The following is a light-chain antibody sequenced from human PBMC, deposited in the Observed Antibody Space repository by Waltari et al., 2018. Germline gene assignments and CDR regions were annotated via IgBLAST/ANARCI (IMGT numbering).Light chain of an antibody. CDR2: WAS. V-gene: IGKV4-1*01. CDR3: QQYYSTPLT. Sequence: DIVMTQSPDSLAVSLGESATINCKSRQSVLSSSNNKNYLAWYQQKPGQPPKLLIYWASTRESGVPDRFSGSGSGTDFTLTISSLQAEDVAVYYCQQYYSTPLTFGGGTKVEIK. J-gene: IGKJ4*01. CDR1: QSVLSSSNNKNY.